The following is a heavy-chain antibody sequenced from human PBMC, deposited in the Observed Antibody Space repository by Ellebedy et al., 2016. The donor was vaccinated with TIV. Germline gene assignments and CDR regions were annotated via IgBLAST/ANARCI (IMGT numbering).Heavy chain of an antibody. J-gene: IGHJ4*02. V-gene: IGHV3-23*01. CDR3: TRDHWPLTALVSQSDS. D-gene: IGHD1-1*01. CDR2: ISGSGSSR. CDR1: GFTFRNYA. Sequence: GESLKISCAASGFTFRNYAMSWVRQAPGKGLEWVSGISGSGSSRYYVDSVKGRVTISRDNSDNTLHLQMNNLRDEDTALYYCTRDHWPLTALVSQSDSWGQGTLVTVSS.